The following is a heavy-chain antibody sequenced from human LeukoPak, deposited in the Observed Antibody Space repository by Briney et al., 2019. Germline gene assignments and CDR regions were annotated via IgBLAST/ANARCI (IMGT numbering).Heavy chain of an antibody. D-gene: IGHD3-22*01. Sequence: GGSLRLSCAASGFTFYDYAVSWVRQAPGKGLEWVSGISGSDANTYYAESVKGRFNISRDSSTNTLLLQMNSLRVEDTAVYYCAKDTPRLGSSGYYYDPPTFDYWGQGTLVTVSS. CDR2: ISGSDANT. CDR1: GFTFYDYA. J-gene: IGHJ4*02. V-gene: IGHV3-23*01. CDR3: AKDTPRLGSSGYYYDPPTFDY.